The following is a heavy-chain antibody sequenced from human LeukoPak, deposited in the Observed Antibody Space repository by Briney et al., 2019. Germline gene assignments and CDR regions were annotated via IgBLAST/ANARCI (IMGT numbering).Heavy chain of an antibody. Sequence: ASVKVSCKASGYTFTGYYMHWVRQAPGQGLEWMGWTNTNSGGTNYAQKFQGRVILTRDTSTSTAYMELSSLRSDDTAVYYCARGDVYQSLGPWGRGTLVTVSS. J-gene: IGHJ5*02. CDR3: ARGDVYQSLGP. V-gene: IGHV1-2*02. D-gene: IGHD2-2*02. CDR1: GYTFTGYY. CDR2: TNTNSGGT.